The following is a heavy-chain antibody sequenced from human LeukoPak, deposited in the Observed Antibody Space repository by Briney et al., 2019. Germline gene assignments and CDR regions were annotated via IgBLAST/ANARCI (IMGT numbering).Heavy chain of an antibody. CDR3: ARGAKGDLYDY. V-gene: IGHV3-64*01. CDR1: GFTFSSYA. D-gene: IGHD2-21*01. Sequence: PEGSLRLSCAASGFTFSSYAMHWVRQAPGKGLEYVSAISSNGDSTYYANSVKGRFTISRDNSKNTLYLQMGSLRAEDMAVYYCARGAKGDLYDYWGQGTLVTVSS. J-gene: IGHJ4*02. CDR2: ISSNGDST.